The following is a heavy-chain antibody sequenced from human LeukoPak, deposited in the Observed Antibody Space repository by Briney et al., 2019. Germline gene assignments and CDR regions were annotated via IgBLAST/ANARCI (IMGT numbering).Heavy chain of an antibody. V-gene: IGHV3-33*01. Sequence: PGGSLRLYSAASGFTFSSYGMHWVRTAPGRGLEGVADIWYDGSNKYYADSEKGRFTISRDNSKNTLYLHMNRLRAEDTAVYYCARDHGRDYYYYGMDVWGQGTTVTVSS. CDR2: IWYDGSNK. J-gene: IGHJ6*02. CDR3: ARDHGRDYYYYGMDV. CDR1: GFTFSSYG.